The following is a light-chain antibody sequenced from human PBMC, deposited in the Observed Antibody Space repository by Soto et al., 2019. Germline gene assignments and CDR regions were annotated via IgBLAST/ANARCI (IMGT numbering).Light chain of an antibody. CDR2: SNN. J-gene: IGLJ1*01. CDR3: AAWDDSLNGLYV. Sequence: QAVLSQPPSASGTPGQRVTISCSGSNSNIGSNTVNWYQQLPGTAPTLLIHSNNQRPSGVPDRFSGSKSGTSASLAISGLQSEDEAEYYCAAWDDSLNGLYVFGTGTQLTVL. V-gene: IGLV1-44*01. CDR1: NSNIGSNT.